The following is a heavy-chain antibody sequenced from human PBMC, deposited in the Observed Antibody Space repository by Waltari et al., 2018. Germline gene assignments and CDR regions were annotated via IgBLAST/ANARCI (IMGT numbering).Heavy chain of an antibody. D-gene: IGHD5-12*01. V-gene: IGHV4-39*07. CDR2: IYYSGST. CDR3: ARDENSGYDLNWFDP. J-gene: IGHJ5*02. Sequence: QLQLQESGPGLVKPSETLALTCTVSGCHSSSRWYCCGWIRQPPGKGLEWLGSIYYSGSTYYNPSLKSRVTISVDTAKNQFSLKLSSVTAADTAVYYCARDENSGYDLNWFDPWGQGTLVTVSS. CDR1: GCHSSSRWYC.